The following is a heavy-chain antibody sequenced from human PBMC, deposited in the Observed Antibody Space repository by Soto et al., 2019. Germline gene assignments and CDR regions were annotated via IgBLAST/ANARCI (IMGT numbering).Heavy chain of an antibody. CDR1: GYTFTSYG. Sequence: QVQLVQSGGEVKKPGASVKLSCTASGYTFTSYGISWVRQAPGQGLEWMGWISAYNGKTNYAQNVQGRVTMTTDTSTRTAYMDLTSLRSDATAVYYCARGGDVNYYHGMDVWGQGTTVTVSS. V-gene: IGHV1-18*01. CDR3: ARGGDVNYYHGMDV. CDR2: ISAYNGKT. D-gene: IGHD5-12*01. J-gene: IGHJ6*02.